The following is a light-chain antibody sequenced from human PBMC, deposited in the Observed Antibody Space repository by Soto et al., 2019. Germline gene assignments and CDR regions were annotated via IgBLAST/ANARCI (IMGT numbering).Light chain of an antibody. CDR2: DAS. V-gene: IGKV3-15*01. Sequence: EIVLTQSPATLSSFPGDRVTLSCRASQYINTRLAWYQHRPGQAPRLLISDASTRATGIPARFSGRGSETEFTLTISSLQSEDSAVYFCQQYNDWPPLTFGGGTKVDIK. CDR3: QQYNDWPPLT. J-gene: IGKJ4*01. CDR1: QYINTR.